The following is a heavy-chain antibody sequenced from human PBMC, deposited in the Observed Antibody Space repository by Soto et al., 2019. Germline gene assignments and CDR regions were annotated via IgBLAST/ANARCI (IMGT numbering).Heavy chain of an antibody. J-gene: IGHJ3*01. Sequence: GGSLRLSCAASGFTFSSYNMNWVRQAPGKGLEWVSSISSSSSYIYYADSVKGRFTISRDNAKNSLYLQMNSLRAEDTAVYYCARGDRGGFDLWGQGTTVTVSS. V-gene: IGHV3-21*01. CDR1: GFTFSSYN. CDR2: ISSSSSYI. CDR3: ARGDRGGFDL. D-gene: IGHD2-21*02.